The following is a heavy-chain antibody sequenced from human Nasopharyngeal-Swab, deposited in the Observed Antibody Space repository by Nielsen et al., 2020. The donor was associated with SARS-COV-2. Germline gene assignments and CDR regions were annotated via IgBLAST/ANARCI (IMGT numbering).Heavy chain of an antibody. CDR3: ARGTTIFGVVITPFDY. V-gene: IGHV4-59*01. CDR2: IYYSGST. D-gene: IGHD3-3*01. J-gene: IGHJ4*02. Sequence: WIRQPPGKGLEWNGYIYYSGSTNYNPSLKSRVTISVDTSKNQFSLKLSSVTAADTAVYYCARGTTIFGVVITPFDYWGQGTLVTVSS.